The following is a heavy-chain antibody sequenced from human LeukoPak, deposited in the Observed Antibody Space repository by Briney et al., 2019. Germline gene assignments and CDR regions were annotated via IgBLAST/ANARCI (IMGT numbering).Heavy chain of an antibody. Sequence: ASVKVSCKASGYTFTSYDINWVRQTTGQGLEWMGWMNPNSGNTGYAQKFQGRVTMTRNTSISTAYMELSSLRSEDTAVYYCARKRVCYYGMDVWGQGTTVTVSS. J-gene: IGHJ6*02. CDR3: ARKRVCYYGMDV. V-gene: IGHV1-8*01. CDR2: MNPNSGNT. CDR1: GYTFTSYD.